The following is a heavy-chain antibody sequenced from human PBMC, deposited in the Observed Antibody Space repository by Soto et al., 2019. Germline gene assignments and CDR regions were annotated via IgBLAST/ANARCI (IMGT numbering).Heavy chain of an antibody. Sequence: SLRLPCAASGGTISDYDIHWIRRAPRKGLEWISYISGNGEVIQYAASARGRFTISRDNAENSVYLEMESLRDEDTALYYCARDVDADFRTDFDYWGRGTLVTVSS. CDR2: ISGNGEVI. D-gene: IGHD4-17*01. CDR3: ARDVDADFRTDFDY. J-gene: IGHJ4*02. V-gene: IGHV3-11*01. CDR1: GGTISDYD.